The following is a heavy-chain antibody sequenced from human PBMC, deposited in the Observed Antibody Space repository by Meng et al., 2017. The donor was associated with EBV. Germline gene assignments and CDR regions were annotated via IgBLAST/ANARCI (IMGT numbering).Heavy chain of an antibody. CDR2: INPSGGST. D-gene: IGHD6-19*01. CDR3: ARDPAGAVAGTHFDY. J-gene: IGHJ4*02. CDR1: GYTFTSYY. Sequence: QVRRVASGAEVKKPGASVKVSCKASGYTFTSYYMHWVRQAPGQGLEWMGIINPSGGSTSYAQKFQGRVTMTRDTSTSTVCMELSSLRSEDTAVYYCARDPAGAVAGTHFDYWGQGTLVTVSS. V-gene: IGHV1-46*01.